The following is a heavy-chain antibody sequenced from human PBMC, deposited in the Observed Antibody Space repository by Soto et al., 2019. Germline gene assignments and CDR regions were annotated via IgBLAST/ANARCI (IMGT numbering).Heavy chain of an antibody. J-gene: IGHJ4*02. Sequence: KASETLSLTCNVSGGSISSSDYYWGWIRQPPGKGLEWIGQIYYSGSTYYNPSLKSRVTMSVDTSKNQFSLKLTSVTAADTAVYYCATLPYYDFWSGYYFDYWGQGTLVTVSS. D-gene: IGHD3-3*01. CDR2: IYYSGST. V-gene: IGHV4-39*01. CDR3: ATLPYYDFWSGYYFDY. CDR1: GGSISSSDYY.